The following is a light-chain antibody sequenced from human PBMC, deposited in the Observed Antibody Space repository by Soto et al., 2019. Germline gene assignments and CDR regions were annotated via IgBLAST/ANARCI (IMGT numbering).Light chain of an antibody. V-gene: IGKV3-15*01. CDR1: QPVSDN. Sequence: EVVMTQSPAILSVSPGVGATLSCRASQPVSDNLAWYQQKPGQAPRLLIYGASARALGIPARFSGSGSGTEFTFTVTSLQTEDFAIYYCQQYAHWPITFGQGTRLEIK. J-gene: IGKJ5*01. CDR2: GAS. CDR3: QQYAHWPIT.